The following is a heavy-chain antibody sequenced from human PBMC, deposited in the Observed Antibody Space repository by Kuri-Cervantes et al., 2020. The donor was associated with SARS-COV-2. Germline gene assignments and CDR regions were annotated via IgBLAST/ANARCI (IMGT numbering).Heavy chain of an antibody. Sequence: GGSLRLSWPASGFTFSSYSMNWVRQAPGKGLEWVSYISSSSSTIYYADSVKGRFTISRDNAKNSLYLQMNSLRDEDTAVYYCARGYCSSTSCPPYYYYGMDVWGQGTTVTVSS. V-gene: IGHV3-48*02. J-gene: IGHJ6*02. D-gene: IGHD2-2*01. CDR3: ARGYCSSTSCPPYYYYGMDV. CDR1: GFTFSSYS. CDR2: ISSSSSTI.